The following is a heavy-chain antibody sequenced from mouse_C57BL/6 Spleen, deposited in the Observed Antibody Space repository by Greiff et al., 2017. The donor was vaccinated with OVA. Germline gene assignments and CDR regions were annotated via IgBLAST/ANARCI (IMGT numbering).Heavy chain of an antibody. Sequence: QVQLKESGPGLVAPSQSLSITCTVSGFSLTSYAISWVRQPPGKGLEWLGVMWTGGGTNYNSALKSRLSISKDNSKSQVFLKMNSLQTDDTARYYCARLLRDYAMDYWGQGTSVTVSS. J-gene: IGHJ4*01. CDR1: GFSLTSYA. CDR2: MWTGGGT. CDR3: ARLLRDYAMDY. V-gene: IGHV2-9-1*01. D-gene: IGHD1-1*01.